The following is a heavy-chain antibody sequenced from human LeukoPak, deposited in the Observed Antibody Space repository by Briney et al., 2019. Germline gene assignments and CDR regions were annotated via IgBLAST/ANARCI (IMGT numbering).Heavy chain of an antibody. CDR1: GFTFSSYA. V-gene: IGHV3-23*01. CDR3: ARDLGITGTTRAPDY. CDR2: ISGSGGST. D-gene: IGHD1-20*01. J-gene: IGHJ4*02. Sequence: QPGGSLRLSCAASGFTFSSYAMSWVRQAPGKGLEWVSAISGSGGSTYYADSVKGRFTISRDNAKNSLYLQMNSLRAEDTALYYCARDLGITGTTRAPDYWGQGTLVTVSS.